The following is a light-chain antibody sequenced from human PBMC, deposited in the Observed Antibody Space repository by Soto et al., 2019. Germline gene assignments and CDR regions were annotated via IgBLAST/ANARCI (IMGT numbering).Light chain of an antibody. Sequence: EVVLTQSPGTLSLSPGERATLSCRASQSISSSNLAWYQQKPGQAPRLLIYAASARVTGIPDRFSGSVSGTDFTLTSSRLEPEDFAVYYCQHYGSSPPFTFGPGTKVDIK. CDR3: QHYGSSPPFT. J-gene: IGKJ3*01. CDR1: QSISSSN. V-gene: IGKV3-20*01. CDR2: AAS.